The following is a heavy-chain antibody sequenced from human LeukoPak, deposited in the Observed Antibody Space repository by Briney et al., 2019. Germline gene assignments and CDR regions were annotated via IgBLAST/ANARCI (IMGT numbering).Heavy chain of an antibody. CDR3: STDPRLLIY. V-gene: IGHV3-11*01. CDR2: ISGSGHDI. D-gene: IGHD2-8*01. J-gene: IGHJ4*01. CDR1: GFSFSDSY. Sequence: GGSLRLSCVVSGFSFSDSYMTWIRQTPGKGLESLAYISGSGHDIYYTDSVKGRFTISRDDAKDSLYLQMNGLRPEDTALYYCSTDPRLLIYWGHGTLVTVSS.